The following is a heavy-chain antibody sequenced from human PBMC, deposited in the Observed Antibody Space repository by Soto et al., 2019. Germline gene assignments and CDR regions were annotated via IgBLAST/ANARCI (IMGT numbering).Heavy chain of an antibody. CDR3: ARPRSPNVVITPFDY. V-gene: IGHV3-30-3*01. Sequence: QVQLVESGGGVVQPGRSLRLSCAASGFTFSSYAMHWVRQAPGKGLEWVAVISYDGSNKYYADSVKGRFTISRDNSKNTLYLQMNSLRAEDTAVYYCARPRSPNVVITPFDYWGQGTLVTVSS. CDR2: ISYDGSNK. D-gene: IGHD3-3*01. J-gene: IGHJ4*02. CDR1: GFTFSSYA.